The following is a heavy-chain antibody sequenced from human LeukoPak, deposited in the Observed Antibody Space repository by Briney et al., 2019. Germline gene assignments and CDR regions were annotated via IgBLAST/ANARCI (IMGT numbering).Heavy chain of an antibody. D-gene: IGHD3-22*01. CDR3: ARADYYYDSSGYYHTPYYGLDV. J-gene: IGHJ6*02. V-gene: IGHV1-3*04. CDR1: GYTFTSYA. CDR2: INTGNGNT. Sequence: GASVKVSCKASGYTFTSYAIHWVRQAPGQRLEWMGWINTGNGNTKHSQKFQGRVTITRDTSANTGYMELSSLRSEDTAVYYCARADYYYDSSGYYHTPYYGLDVWGQGTTVTVSS.